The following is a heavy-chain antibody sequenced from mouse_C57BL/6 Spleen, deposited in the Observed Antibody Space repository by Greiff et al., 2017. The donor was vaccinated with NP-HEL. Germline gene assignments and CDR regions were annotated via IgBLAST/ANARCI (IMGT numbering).Heavy chain of an antibody. CDR1: GFTFSDYG. Sequence: EVKLVESGGGLVKPGGSLKLSCAASGFTFSDYGMHWVRQAPEKGLEWVAYISSGSSTISYADTVTGRFTISRDNAKNTLFLQMTSLRSEDTAMYYCALELRGYAVDYWGQGTSVTVSS. D-gene: IGHD1-1*01. J-gene: IGHJ4*01. CDR2: ISSGSSTI. CDR3: ALELRGYAVDY. V-gene: IGHV5-17*01.